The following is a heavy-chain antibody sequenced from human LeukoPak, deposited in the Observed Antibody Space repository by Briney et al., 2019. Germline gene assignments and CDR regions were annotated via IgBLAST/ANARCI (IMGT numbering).Heavy chain of an antibody. CDR1: GFTFDDYA. J-gene: IGHJ3*02. Sequence: GGSLRLSCAASGFTFDDYAMHWVRPAPGKGREWVSGISWNSGSTFYADSVKGRFTISRDKSKNTLYLQINSLRAEETAVYYCARGGSYLSAFDIWGQGTMVTVSS. D-gene: IGHD1-26*01. CDR2: ISWNSGST. V-gene: IGHV3-9*01. CDR3: ARGGSYLSAFDI.